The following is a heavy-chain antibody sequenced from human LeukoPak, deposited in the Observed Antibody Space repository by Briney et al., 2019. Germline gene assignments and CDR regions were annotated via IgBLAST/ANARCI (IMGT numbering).Heavy chain of an antibody. CDR2: INPNRGGT. D-gene: IGHD5-18*01. J-gene: IGHJ4*02. CDR3: ASGYRFRN. CDR1: GYPFTDYY. V-gene: IGHV1-2*02. Sequence: ASVKVSCKASGYPFTDYYMHWVRQAPGQELEWMGWINPNRGGTDYAQKFQGRVNITRDTSISAAYMELSRLRYDDTAVYYCASGYRFRNWGQGTLVTVSS.